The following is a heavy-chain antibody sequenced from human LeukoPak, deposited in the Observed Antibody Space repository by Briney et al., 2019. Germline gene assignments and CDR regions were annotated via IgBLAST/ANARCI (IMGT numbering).Heavy chain of an antibody. J-gene: IGHJ4*02. CDR3: ATPPRAGGLGRGAYYFDY. CDR2: LNHGGST. CDR1: AGSFSGYY. D-gene: IGHD3-16*01. V-gene: IGHV4-34*04. Sequence: RTSETLSLTSAVYAGSFSGYYWSWIRQPPGTGLEWIGELNHGGSTNPHPSLKSRATLPDTTPNNPFSRKLSPVTAADTAVYYCATPPRAGGLGRGAYYFDYWGQGTLVTVSS.